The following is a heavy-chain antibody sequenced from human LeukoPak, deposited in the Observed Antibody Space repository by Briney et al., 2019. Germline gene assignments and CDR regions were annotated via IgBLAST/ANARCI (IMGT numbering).Heavy chain of an antibody. D-gene: IGHD5-12*01. Sequence: ASVKVSCKASGYTFTSYYMHWVRQAPGQGLEWMGIINPSGGSTNYAQKLQGRVTMTTDTSTSTAYMELRSLRSDDTAVYYCARNSGYDSGAFDYWGQGTLVTVSS. CDR2: INPSGGST. V-gene: IGHV1-46*01. CDR1: GYTFTSYY. CDR3: ARNSGYDSGAFDY. J-gene: IGHJ4*02.